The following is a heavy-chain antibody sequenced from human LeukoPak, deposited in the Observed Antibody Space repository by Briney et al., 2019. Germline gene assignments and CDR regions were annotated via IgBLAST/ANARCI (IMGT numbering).Heavy chain of an antibody. Sequence: GGSLRLSCAASGFTFSSYSMNWVRQAPGKGLEWGSYISSSSSTIYYADSVKGRFTISRDNAKNSLYLQMNSLRAEDTAVYYCARLTDTAWYWFDPWGQGTLVTVSS. CDR3: ARLTDTAWYWFDP. V-gene: IGHV3-48*04. J-gene: IGHJ5*02. D-gene: IGHD5-18*01. CDR1: GFTFSSYS. CDR2: ISSSSSTI.